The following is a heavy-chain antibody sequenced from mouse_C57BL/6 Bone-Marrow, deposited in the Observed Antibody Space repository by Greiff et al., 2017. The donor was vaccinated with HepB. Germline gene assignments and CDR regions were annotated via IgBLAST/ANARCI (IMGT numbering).Heavy chain of an antibody. Sequence: QVQLKQPGAELVKPGASVKLSCKASGYTFTSYWMHWVKQRPGQGLEWIGDIYPGSGSTNYNEKFKSKATLTIDTSSSTAYMQLSSLTSEDSAVYYCARAEETGTSYFDVWGTGTTVTVSS. V-gene: IGHV1-55*01. CDR1: GYTFTSYW. CDR2: IYPGSGST. D-gene: IGHD4-1*01. CDR3: ARAEETGTSYFDV. J-gene: IGHJ1*03.